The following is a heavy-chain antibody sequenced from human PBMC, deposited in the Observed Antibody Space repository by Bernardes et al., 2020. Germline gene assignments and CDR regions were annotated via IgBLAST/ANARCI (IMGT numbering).Heavy chain of an antibody. D-gene: IGHD2-15*01. V-gene: IGHV3-23*01. Sequence: GGSLRLSCAASGFTFSSYAMSWVRQAPGRVLEWVSAISGSGGSTYYADSVKGRFTISRDNSKNMLYLQMNSLRAEDTAVYYCAKELEVAAGKNWFDPWGQGTLVTVSS. J-gene: IGHJ5*02. CDR3: AKELEVAAGKNWFDP. CDR2: ISGSGGST. CDR1: GFTFSSYA.